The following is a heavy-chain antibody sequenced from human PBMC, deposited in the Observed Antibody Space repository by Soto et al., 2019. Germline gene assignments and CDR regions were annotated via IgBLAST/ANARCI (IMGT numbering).Heavy chain of an antibody. CDR1: GGTLSSYS. CDR2: IIPFLGRT. J-gene: IGHJ5*02. D-gene: IGHD1-7*01. CDR3: ARTKGSPNSNWLDP. Sequence: QLHLVQSGAEVRKPGSSVKVSCKASGGTLSSYSVTWVRQAPGQGLEWMGRIIPFLGRTNYAQNFQGRVTFTADMSTVTAYMELSSLRSDGTAISYWARTKGSPNSNWLDPWRQGTLVIISS. V-gene: IGHV1-69*02.